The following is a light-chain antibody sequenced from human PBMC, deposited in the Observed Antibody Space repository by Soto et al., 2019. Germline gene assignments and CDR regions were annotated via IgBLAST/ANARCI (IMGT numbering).Light chain of an antibody. CDR1: QSINRW. CDR2: KAS. J-gene: IGKJ4*01. Sequence: DIQMTQSPSTLSASVGDRVTITCRASQSINRWLAWYQQRPGTAPTLLIHKASSLGGGVPSSFRGRASETEFTLTISRLQPDDFATYYCLQYNRYPLAFGGGTKVDIK. V-gene: IGKV1-5*03. CDR3: LQYNRYPLA.